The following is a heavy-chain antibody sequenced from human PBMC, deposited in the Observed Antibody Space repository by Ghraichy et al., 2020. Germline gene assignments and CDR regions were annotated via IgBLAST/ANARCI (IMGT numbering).Heavy chain of an antibody. CDR3: AKDGEFGDLMAQTNWFDP. CDR1: GFNFEDYA. V-gene: IGHV3-9*01. J-gene: IGHJ5*02. CDR2: ISWNSGNI. Sequence: SLNISCAVSGFNFEDYAMHWVRQAPGKGLEWVSGISWNSGNIGYADSVKGRFTISRDNGKKSLYLQMNSLRVEDTALYFCAKDGEFGDLMAQTNWFDPWGQGTLVTVSS. D-gene: IGHD3-10*01.